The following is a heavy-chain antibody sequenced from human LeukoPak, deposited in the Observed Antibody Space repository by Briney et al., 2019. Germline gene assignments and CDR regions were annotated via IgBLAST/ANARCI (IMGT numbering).Heavy chain of an antibody. D-gene: IGHD5-12*01. CDR2: ISYDGSNK. CDR3: ARDRAVATPLTYYYYYGMDV. J-gene: IGHJ6*02. CDR1: GFTFSSYA. V-gene: IGHV3-30-3*01. Sequence: GRSLRLSCAASGFTFSSYAMHWVRQAPGKGLEWVAVISYDGSNKYYADSVKGRFTISRDNSKNTLCLQMNSLRAEDTAVYYCARDRAVATPLTYYYYYGMDVWGQGTTVTVSS.